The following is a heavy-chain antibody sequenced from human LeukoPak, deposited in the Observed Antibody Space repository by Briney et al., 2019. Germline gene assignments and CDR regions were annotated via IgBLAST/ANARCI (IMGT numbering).Heavy chain of an antibody. CDR1: GFTFSSYW. CDR2: IKQDGSDK. V-gene: IGHV3-7*01. D-gene: IGHD3-9*01. Sequence: GGSLRLSCAASGFTFSSYWMSWVRQAPGKGLEWVANIKQDGSDKYYVGSVKGRFTISRDNAKNSLYLQMNSLRAEDTAVYYCARGSPRYFDPWFDLWGQGTLVTVSS. J-gene: IGHJ5*02. CDR3: ARGSPRYFDPWFDL.